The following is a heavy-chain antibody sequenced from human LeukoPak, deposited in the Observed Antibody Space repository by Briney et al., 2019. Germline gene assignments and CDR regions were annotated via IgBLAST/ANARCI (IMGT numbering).Heavy chain of an antibody. V-gene: IGHV3-23*01. CDR1: GFTFSSHA. CDR3: ARDSPLLTA. CDR2: IGDDVVST. J-gene: IGHJ5*02. Sequence: PGGSLRLSCAASGFTFSSHAMSWVRQAPGKGMEWVSAIGDDVVSTYYAESVKGRFTISRDNSKNTLYLQMNSLRAEDTATYYCARDSPLLTAWGQGTLVTVSS. D-gene: IGHD3-9*01.